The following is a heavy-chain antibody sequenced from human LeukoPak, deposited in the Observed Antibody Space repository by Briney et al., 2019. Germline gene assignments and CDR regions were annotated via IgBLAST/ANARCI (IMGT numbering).Heavy chain of an antibody. CDR3: ARVVYCSGGICQIFAFDT. CDR2: ISGSGSTI. V-gene: IGHV3-48*04. J-gene: IGHJ3*02. CDR1: GFTFSSYW. Sequence: GGSLRLSCAASGFTFSSYWMSWVRQTPGKGLEWISYISGSGSTIFYADSVKGRFSISRDNAKNSLYLQLNSLRAEDTAVYYCARVVYCSGGICQIFAFDTWGQGTMVTVSS. D-gene: IGHD2-15*01.